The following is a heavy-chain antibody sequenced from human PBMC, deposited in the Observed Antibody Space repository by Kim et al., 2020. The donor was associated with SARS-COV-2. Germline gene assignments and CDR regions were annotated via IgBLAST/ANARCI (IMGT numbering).Heavy chain of an antibody. D-gene: IGHD2-21*01. Sequence: GGSLRLSCEASGFMLSSYWMSWVRQAPGKGLEWVANIYQDGSQKYYLESVLGRFSISTDNAKNSLFLQMGSLRAEDTAVYYCARITERKGNDWDYWGQGTRVTVPS. CDR1: GFMLSSYW. J-gene: IGHJ4*02. CDR3: ARITERKGNDWDY. CDR2: IYQDGSQK. V-gene: IGHV3-7*01.